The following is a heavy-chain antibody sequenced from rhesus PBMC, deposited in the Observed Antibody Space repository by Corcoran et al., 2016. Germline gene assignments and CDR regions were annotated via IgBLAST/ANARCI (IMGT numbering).Heavy chain of an antibody. J-gene: IGHJ4*01. D-gene: IGHD1-20*01. V-gene: IGHV1-111*02. Sequence: EVQLVQSGAEVKKPGASVKISCKASGYTFTDYYLPRVRQASIKGVEWMGRFEPEDGEAIHAQKFQDRVTITADTSTDTAYMELSSLRSEDTAVYYCATGTWNNGYYFDYWGQGVLVTVSS. CDR1: GYTFTDYY. CDR3: ATGTWNNGYYFDY. CDR2: FEPEDGEA.